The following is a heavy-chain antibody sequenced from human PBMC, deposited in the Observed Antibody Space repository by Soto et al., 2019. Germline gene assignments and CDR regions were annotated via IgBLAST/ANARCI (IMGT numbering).Heavy chain of an antibody. CDR2: IYYSGST. Sequence: SETLSLTCTVSGGSISSRNYCWGWIRQPPGKGLEWIGSIYYSGSTYYNPSLKSRVTISVDTSKNQFSLKLSSVTAADTAVYYCARPRVSDYGSGSWYYWGQGTLVTVSS. J-gene: IGHJ4*02. CDR3: ARPRVSDYGSGSWYY. V-gene: IGHV4-39*01. D-gene: IGHD3-10*01. CDR1: GGSISSRNYC.